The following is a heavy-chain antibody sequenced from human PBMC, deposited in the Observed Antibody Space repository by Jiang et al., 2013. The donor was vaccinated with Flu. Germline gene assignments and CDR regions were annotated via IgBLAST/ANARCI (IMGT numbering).Heavy chain of an antibody. D-gene: IGHD1-26*01. Sequence: VQLLESGGSLVQPGGSLRLSCAASGFTFNFAAMNWVRQAPGKGLEWVGRIKSRVDGGTTDYAAPVKGRFTISKDDSKTTLYLQMTSLKTEDTAVYYCTTDFGEGSSDYWGQGTLVTVSS. CDR3: TTDFGEGSSDY. CDR1: GFTFNFAA. J-gene: IGHJ4*02. V-gene: IGHV3-15*07. CDR2: IKSRVDGGTT.